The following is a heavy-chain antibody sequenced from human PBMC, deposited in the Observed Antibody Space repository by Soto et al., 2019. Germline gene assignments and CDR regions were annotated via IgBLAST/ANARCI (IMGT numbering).Heavy chain of an antibody. J-gene: IGHJ4*02. CDR1: GGSSNSGGYY. CDR2: IFYSRTT. D-gene: IGHD3-16*01. V-gene: IGHV4-31*03. Sequence: PSETLSLTCTVSGGSSNSGGYYWTWIRQHPGKGLEWIGYIFYSRTTSYNPSLKSRVTISGDTSKNQFSLTLRPVTSSDSARYHCARESPGELAYYFGVWCLCTPVT. CDR3: ARESPGELAYYFGV.